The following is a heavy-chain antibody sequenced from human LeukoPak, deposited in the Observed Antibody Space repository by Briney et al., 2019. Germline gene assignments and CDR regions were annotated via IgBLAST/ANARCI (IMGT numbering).Heavy chain of an antibody. CDR3: AILPFDY. J-gene: IGHJ4*02. Sequence: SETLSLTCTVSGGSISSYYWSWIRQPPGKGLEWIGYIYYSGSTNYNPSLKSRVTMSVDTSKNQFSLNLSSVTAADTAVYYCAILPFDYWGQGTLVTVSS. V-gene: IGHV4-59*12. CDR1: GGSISSYY. CDR2: IYYSGST.